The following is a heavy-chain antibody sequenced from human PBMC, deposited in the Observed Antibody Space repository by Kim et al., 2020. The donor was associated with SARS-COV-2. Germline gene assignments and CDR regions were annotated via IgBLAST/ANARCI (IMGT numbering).Heavy chain of an antibody. CDR3: SGDPRPLDF. CDR2: ISGDSRDI. D-gene: IGHD6-6*01. V-gene: IGHV3-11*06. CDR1: GFTFSKFY. Sequence: GGSLRLSCEASGFTFSKFYMTWLRQAPGRSLEWLSYISGDSRDINYADSVKGRFTISRDNDKNSLYLQMNSLRVEDTAVYYCSGDPRPLDFWGQGTLVTVSS. J-gene: IGHJ4*02.